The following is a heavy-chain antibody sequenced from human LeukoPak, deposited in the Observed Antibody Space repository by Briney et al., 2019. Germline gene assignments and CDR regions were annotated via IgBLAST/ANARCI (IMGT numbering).Heavy chain of an antibody. CDR2: IYYSGST. J-gene: IGHJ4*02. V-gene: IGHV4-39*01. CDR3: ARRSSTSLFDY. Sequence: SETLSLTCTVSGGSISSSSYYWGWIRQPPGKGLEWIGSIYYSGSTYYNPSLKSRVTISVDTSKNQFSLKLSSVTAADTAVYYCARRSSTSLFDYWGQGTLVTVSS. D-gene: IGHD2-2*01. CDR1: GGSISSSSYY.